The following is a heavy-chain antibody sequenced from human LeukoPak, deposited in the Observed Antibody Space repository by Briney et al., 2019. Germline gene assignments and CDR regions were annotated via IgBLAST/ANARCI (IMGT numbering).Heavy chain of an antibody. CDR2: ISYDGSNK. CDR1: GFTFSSYA. J-gene: IGHJ4*02. Sequence: PGRSLRLSCAASGFTFSSYAMHWVRQAPGKGLEWVAVISYDGSNKYYADSVKGRFTISRDNSKNTLYLQMNSLRAEDTAVYYCARDIDPIPDTYISSWYFDYWGQGTLVTVSS. CDR3: ARDIDPIPDTYISSWYFDY. V-gene: IGHV3-30*04. D-gene: IGHD6-13*01.